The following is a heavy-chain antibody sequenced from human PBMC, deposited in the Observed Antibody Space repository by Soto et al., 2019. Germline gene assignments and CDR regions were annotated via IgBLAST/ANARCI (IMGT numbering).Heavy chain of an antibody. CDR2: ISSSSSTI. CDR1: GFTFSSYS. Sequence: GGSLRLSCAASGFTFSSYSMNWVRQAPGKGLEWVSYISSSSSTIYYADSVKGRFTISRDNAKNSLYLQMNSLRDEDTAVYYCARDSFYDSSGYYYGNWFDPWGQGTLVTVSS. D-gene: IGHD3-22*01. CDR3: ARDSFYDSSGYYYGNWFDP. V-gene: IGHV3-48*02. J-gene: IGHJ5*02.